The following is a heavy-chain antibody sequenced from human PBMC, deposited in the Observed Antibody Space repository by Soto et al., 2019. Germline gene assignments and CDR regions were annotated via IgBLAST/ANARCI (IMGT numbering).Heavy chain of an antibody. D-gene: IGHD2-2*01. Sequence: SETLSLTCTVSGGSISNYYWSWVRQSPGTGLEWIGYIHSTGTTNYNPSLKSRVTISVDPSNNEFSLRLNSVTAADTAIYYCARHRCTPTSCSWKAFDSWGQGAPVTVSS. J-gene: IGHJ4*02. CDR1: GGSISNYY. CDR3: ARHRCTPTSCSWKAFDS. CDR2: IHSTGTT. V-gene: IGHV4-59*08.